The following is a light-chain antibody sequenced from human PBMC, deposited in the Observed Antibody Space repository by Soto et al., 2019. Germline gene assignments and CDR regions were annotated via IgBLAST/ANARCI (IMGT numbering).Light chain of an antibody. V-gene: IGKV3-20*01. CDR2: GAS. CDR1: QSVSSSY. CDR3: QQYGSSPPSWT. J-gene: IGKJ1*01. Sequence: ETVLTQSPGTLSLSRGERATLSCRASQSVSSSYLAWYQQKPGQAPRLLIYGASTGATGIPDRFSGSGSGTDFTLTISRLEPEDFAVYYCQQYGSSPPSWTFGQGTKVEIK.